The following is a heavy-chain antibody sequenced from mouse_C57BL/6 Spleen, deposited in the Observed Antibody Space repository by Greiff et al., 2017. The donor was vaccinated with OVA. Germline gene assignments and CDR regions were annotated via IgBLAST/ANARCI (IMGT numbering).Heavy chain of an antibody. CDR3: AIDYYGSSYGFAY. CDR2: IYPGSGST. Sequence: QVQLQQPGAELVKPGASVKMSCKASGYTFTSYWITWVKQRPGQGLEWIGDIYPGSGSTNYNEKFKSKATLTVDTSSSTAYMQLSSLTSEDSAVYYCAIDYYGSSYGFAYWGQGTLVTVSA. D-gene: IGHD1-1*01. V-gene: IGHV1-55*01. J-gene: IGHJ3*01. CDR1: GYTFTSYW.